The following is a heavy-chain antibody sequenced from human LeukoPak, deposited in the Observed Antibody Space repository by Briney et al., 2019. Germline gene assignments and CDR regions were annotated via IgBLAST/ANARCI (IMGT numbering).Heavy chain of an antibody. Sequence: GRSLRLSCAASGFTFDDYAMHWVRQAPGKGLEWVSGISWNSGSIGYADSVKGRFTISRDNAKSSLYLQMNSLRAEDTAIYYCARGHRELPDWGQGTLVTVSS. D-gene: IGHD1-26*01. CDR3: ARGHRELPD. CDR1: GFTFDDYA. J-gene: IGHJ4*02. V-gene: IGHV3-9*01. CDR2: ISWNSGSI.